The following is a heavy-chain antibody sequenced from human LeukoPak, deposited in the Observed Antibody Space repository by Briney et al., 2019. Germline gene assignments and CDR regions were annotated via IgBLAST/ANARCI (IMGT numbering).Heavy chain of an antibody. J-gene: IGHJ2*01. V-gene: IGHV3-23*01. Sequence: GGCLRLSCAASGFTFNTYAMSWVRQSPERGLEWVSAISGRDGSTFYANSVRGRFTISSDTSKNTLYLQMSTLRAEDTAVYYCAKGSTSFWYFDLWGRGTLVTVSS. CDR2: ISGRDGST. CDR1: GFTFNTYA. CDR3: AKGSTSFWYFDL. D-gene: IGHD4-11*01.